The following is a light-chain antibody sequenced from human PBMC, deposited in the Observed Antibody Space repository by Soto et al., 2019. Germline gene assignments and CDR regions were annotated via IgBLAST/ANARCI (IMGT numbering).Light chain of an antibody. J-gene: IGLJ3*02. CDR2: EVT. CDR1: SSDVGAYNY. CDR3: SSFVSSNARV. Sequence: QSALTQPPSASGSPGQSVTISCTGTSSDVGAYNYVSWYQQHVGKAPKLVIYEVTKRPSGVPDRFSGYKSANTASLAVSGLQAEDEADYACSSFVSSNARVFGGVTKVTVL. V-gene: IGLV2-8*01.